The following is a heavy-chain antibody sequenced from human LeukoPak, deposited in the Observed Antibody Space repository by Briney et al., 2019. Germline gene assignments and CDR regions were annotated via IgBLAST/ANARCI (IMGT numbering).Heavy chain of an antibody. J-gene: IGHJ4*02. V-gene: IGHV4-30-2*06. Sequence: SETLSLTCTVSGDSISSGGYYWSWIRQSPGKGLEWIGYIYRSGSTYYNPSLKTRVTISVDRSKNQFSLKLSSVTAADTAVYYCARRGVRRLRNTNYSSVGTFDYWGQGTLVTVSS. CDR3: ARRGVRRLRNTNYSSVGTFDY. D-gene: IGHD4-17*01. CDR2: IYRSGST. CDR1: GDSISSGGYY.